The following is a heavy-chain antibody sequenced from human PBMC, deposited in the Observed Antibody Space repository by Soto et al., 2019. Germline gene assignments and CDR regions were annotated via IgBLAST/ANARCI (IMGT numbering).Heavy chain of an antibody. CDR2: IMPVFPTP. CDR1: GGTFRTSA. V-gene: IGHV1-69*12. Sequence: QVQLVQSGAEVKKPGSSVRVSCKTSGGTFRTSAISWVRQAPGQGLEWMGGIMPVFPTPDYAQKFQGRVTGTADESTSTAYMELSSLRSEDTAVYYCAREQDRQQFGGNYYYIMDVWGQGTTVTVSS. CDR3: AREQDRQQFGGNYYYIMDV. D-gene: IGHD3-10*01. J-gene: IGHJ6*02.